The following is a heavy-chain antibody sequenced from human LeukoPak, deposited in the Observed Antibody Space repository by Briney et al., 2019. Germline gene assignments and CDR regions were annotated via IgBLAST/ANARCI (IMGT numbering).Heavy chain of an antibody. D-gene: IGHD4-17*01. Sequence: PGGSLRLSCAASGFTVSTNYMFWVRQAPGXGLEWVSVIFINGSTYYADSVKGRFTISRDNSKNTVYLQINSLRAEDTAVYYCARYGDYVGYWGQGTLVTVSS. J-gene: IGHJ4*02. CDR1: GFTVSTNY. CDR3: ARYGDYVGY. CDR2: IFINGST. V-gene: IGHV3-53*01.